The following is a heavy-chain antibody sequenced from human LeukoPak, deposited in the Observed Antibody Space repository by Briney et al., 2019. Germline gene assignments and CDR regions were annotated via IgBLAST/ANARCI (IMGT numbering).Heavy chain of an antibody. D-gene: IGHD2-2*01. CDR3: ATRKCSISACRASSYRCMDD. CDR2: IKEDGGEA. J-gene: IGHJ6*03. CDR1: GFTFSSYW. Sequence: GGSLRLSCATSGFTFSSYWMTLVRQAPGKGLEWVANIKEDGGEAYYVGSVKGRFTVSRDNAKNSLYLQMNSLRVEDTAMYYCATRKCSISACRASSYRCMDDWGKGTTVTVSS. V-gene: IGHV3-7*01.